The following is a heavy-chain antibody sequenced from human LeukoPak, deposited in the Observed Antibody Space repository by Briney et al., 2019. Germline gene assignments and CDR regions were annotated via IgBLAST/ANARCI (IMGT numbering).Heavy chain of an antibody. V-gene: IGHV3-48*02. CDR3: ARSANPGVHDFDP. CDR2: ISSSSKI. D-gene: IGHD6-6*01. CDR1: GFAFSSYA. Sequence: SGGSLRLSCTASGFAFSSYAVAWVRQAPGKGLEWLSYISSSSKINYADSVKGRFTISRDNAKNSLYLQMISLRDEDTAVYYCARSANPGVHDFDPWGQGTLVTVSS. J-gene: IGHJ5*02.